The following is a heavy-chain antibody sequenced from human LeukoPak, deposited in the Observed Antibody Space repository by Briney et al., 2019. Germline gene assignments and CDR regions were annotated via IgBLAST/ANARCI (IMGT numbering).Heavy chain of an antibody. CDR2: IYYSGST. V-gene: IGHV4-59*01. CDR3: ARGGGYHSDY. Sequence: SETLSLTCTVSGGSISSYYWNWIPQPPGKGLEWVGYIYYSGSTNYNPSLKSRVTISVDTSKNQFSLKLSSVTAADTAVYYCARGGGYHSDYWGQGTLVTVSS. CDR1: GGSISSYY. J-gene: IGHJ4*02. D-gene: IGHD3-22*01.